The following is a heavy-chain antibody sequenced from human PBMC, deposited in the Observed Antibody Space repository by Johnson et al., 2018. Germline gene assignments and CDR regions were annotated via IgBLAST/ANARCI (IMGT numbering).Heavy chain of an antibody. CDR2: ISRNSGSR. Sequence: VQLVESGGGLVQPGRSLRLSCAASGFTFDDYGMHWVRQAPGKGLEWVSGISRNSGSRGYADSVKGRFTISRDNAKNSLYLQMNSLRPEDTALYYCAKDIASYSRGWYGLDGMDVWGQGTTVTVSS. D-gene: IGHD6-19*01. J-gene: IGHJ6*02. V-gene: IGHV3-9*01. CDR1: GFTFDDYG. CDR3: AKDIASYSRGWYGLDGMDV.